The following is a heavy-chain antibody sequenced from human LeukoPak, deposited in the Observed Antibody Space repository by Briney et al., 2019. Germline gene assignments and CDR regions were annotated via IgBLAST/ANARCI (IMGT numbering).Heavy chain of an antibody. CDR1: GYTFTSYD. J-gene: IGHJ4*02. Sequence: ASVKVSCKASGYTFTSYDINWLRQATGQGLEWMGWMNPNSGNTGYAQKFQGRVTITRNTSISTAYMELSSLRSEDTAVYYCARGLGYCSGGSCYPRWGQGTLVTVSS. CDR3: ARGLGYCSGGSCYPR. D-gene: IGHD2-15*01. V-gene: IGHV1-8*03. CDR2: MNPNSGNT.